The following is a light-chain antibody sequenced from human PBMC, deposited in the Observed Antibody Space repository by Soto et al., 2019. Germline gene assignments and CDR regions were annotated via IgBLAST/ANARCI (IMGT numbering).Light chain of an antibody. V-gene: IGLV9-49*01. CDR3: GADNGSGSSFVYVV. CDR2: VGTGGVVV. Sequence: QSVLTQPPSASASLGASVTLTCTLSSGYRNYKVDWYQQRPGKGPRFVMRVGTGGVVVSKGDGIPDRFSVLGSGLNRYLTIKNSQEEDESDYHCGADNGSGSSFVYVVFCGGTKHTVL. CDR1: SGYRNYK. J-gene: IGLJ2*01.